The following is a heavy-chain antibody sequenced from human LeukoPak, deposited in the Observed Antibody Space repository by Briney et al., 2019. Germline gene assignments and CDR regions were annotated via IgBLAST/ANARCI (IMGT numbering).Heavy chain of an antibody. CDR3: AKASGSYYGYFDY. Sequence: GGSLRLSCAASGFTFGSYSMSWVRQAPGKGLEWVSAISGNSDSTYYADSVKGRFTISRDNSKNTLYLRMNSLGAEDTAVYYCAKASGSYYGYFDYWGQGTLVTVSS. J-gene: IGHJ4*02. CDR1: GFTFGSYS. CDR2: ISGNSDST. D-gene: IGHD1-26*01. V-gene: IGHV3-23*01.